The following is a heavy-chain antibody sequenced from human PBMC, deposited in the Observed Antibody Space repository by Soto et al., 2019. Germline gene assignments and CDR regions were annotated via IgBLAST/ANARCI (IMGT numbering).Heavy chain of an antibody. V-gene: IGHV3-64D*08. Sequence: GGSLRLSCSASGFTFSSYAMHWVRQAPGKGLEYVSAISSNGGSTYYADSVKGRFTISRDNSKNTLYLQMSSLRAEDTAGYYCVKGADLRYCSSTSCPLLHTENWYFDLWGRGTLVTVSS. CDR3: VKGADLRYCSSTSCPLLHTENWYFDL. J-gene: IGHJ2*01. CDR2: ISSNGGST. CDR1: GFTFSSYA. D-gene: IGHD2-2*01.